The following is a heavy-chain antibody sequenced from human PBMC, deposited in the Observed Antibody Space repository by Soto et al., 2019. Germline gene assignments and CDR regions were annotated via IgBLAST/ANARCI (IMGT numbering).Heavy chain of an antibody. Sequence: SETLSLTCTVSGGSISSYYWGWIRQPPGKGLEWIGSIYYSGSTYYNPSLKSRVTISVDTSKNQFSLKLSSVTAADTAVYYCARQSAAGIYYYYYYGMDVWGQGTTVTVSS. CDR2: IYYSGST. V-gene: IGHV4-39*01. J-gene: IGHJ6*02. CDR3: ARQSAAGIYYYYYYGMDV. D-gene: IGHD6-13*01. CDR1: GGSISSYY.